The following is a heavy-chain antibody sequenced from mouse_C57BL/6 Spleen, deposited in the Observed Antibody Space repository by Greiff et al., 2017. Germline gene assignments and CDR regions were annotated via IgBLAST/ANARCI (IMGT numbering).Heavy chain of an antibody. Sequence: DVMLVESGGDLVKPGGSLKLSCAASGFTFSSYGMSLVRQTPDKRLEWVATISSGGSYTYSPDSVKGQFTISRDNAKNTLYLQRSSLKSEDTAMYYCARDEGSSGSWFAYWGQGTLVTVSA. CDR1: GFTFSSYG. V-gene: IGHV5-6*02. J-gene: IGHJ3*01. CDR3: ARDEGSSGSWFAY. CDR2: ISSGGSYT. D-gene: IGHD3-2*02.